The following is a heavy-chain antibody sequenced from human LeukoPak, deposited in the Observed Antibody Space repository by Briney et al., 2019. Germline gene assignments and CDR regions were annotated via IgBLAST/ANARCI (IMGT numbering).Heavy chain of an antibody. CDR1: GGSISSYY. V-gene: IGHV4-59*01. CDR3: AREGEYYGDYEGWFDP. Sequence: PSETLSLTCTVSGGSISSYYWSWIRQPPGKGLEWIGYIYYSGSTNYNPSLKSRVTISVDTSKNQFSLKLSSVTAADTAVYYCAREGEYYGDYEGWFDPWGQGTLVTVSS. CDR2: IYYSGST. D-gene: IGHD4-17*01. J-gene: IGHJ5*02.